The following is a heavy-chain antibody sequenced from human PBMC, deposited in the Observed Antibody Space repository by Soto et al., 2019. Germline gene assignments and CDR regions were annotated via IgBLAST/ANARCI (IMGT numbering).Heavy chain of an antibody. J-gene: IGHJ4*02. CDR1: GFTFSSYS. Sequence: GGSLRLSCAASGFTFSSYSMNWVRQAPGKGLEWVSSISSSSSYIYYADSVKGRSTISRDNAKNSLYLQMNSLRAEDTAVYYCARDIAALSSCDYWGQGTLVTVSS. CDR2: ISSSSSYI. V-gene: IGHV3-21*01. CDR3: ARDIAALSSCDY. D-gene: IGHD6-6*01.